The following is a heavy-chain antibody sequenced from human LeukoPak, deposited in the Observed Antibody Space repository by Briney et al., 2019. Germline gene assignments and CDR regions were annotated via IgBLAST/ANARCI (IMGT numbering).Heavy chain of an antibody. J-gene: IGHJ3*02. D-gene: IGHD4-17*01. V-gene: IGHV4-59*01. CDR3: ARGLYGDPGGGDAFDI. CDR1: GGSISSYY. CDR2: IYYSGST. Sequence: KPSETLSLTRTVSGGSISSYYWSWIRQPPGKGLEWIGYIYYSGSTNYNPSLKSRVTISVDTSKNQFSLKLSSVTAADTAVYYCARGLYGDPGGGDAFDIWGQGTMVTVSS.